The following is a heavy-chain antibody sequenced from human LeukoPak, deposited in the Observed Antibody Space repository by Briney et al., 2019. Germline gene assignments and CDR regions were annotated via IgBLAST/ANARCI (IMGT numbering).Heavy chain of an antibody. D-gene: IGHD3-9*01. CDR2: INHGGST. V-gene: IGHV4-34*01. Sequence: SETLSLTCAVYGGSFSGYYWSWIREPPGKGLEWIGEINHGGSTNYNPSLKSRVTISVDTSKNQFSLKLSSVTAADTAVYYCARGRTPYDILTAFDYWGQGTLVTVSS. CDR1: GGSFSGYY. CDR3: ARGRTPYDILTAFDY. J-gene: IGHJ4*02.